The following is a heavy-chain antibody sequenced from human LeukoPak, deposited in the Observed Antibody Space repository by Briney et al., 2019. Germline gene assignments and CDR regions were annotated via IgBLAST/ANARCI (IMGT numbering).Heavy chain of an antibody. D-gene: IGHD5-18*01. CDR1: GFTFSAHY. Sequence: GGSLRLSCVASGFTFSAHYMSWIRQAPGKGLEWVSYIDSSGRALYYADSVKGRFTISRDNAKNSLFLQMDSLRAEDTAVYFCTRDPDTSSKVDFWGQGTLVTVSS. J-gene: IGHJ4*02. CDR2: IDSSGRAL. V-gene: IGHV3-11*01. CDR3: TRDPDTSSKVDF.